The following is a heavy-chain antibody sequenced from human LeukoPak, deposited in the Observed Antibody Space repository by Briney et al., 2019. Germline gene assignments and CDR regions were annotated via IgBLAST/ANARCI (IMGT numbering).Heavy chain of an antibody. D-gene: IGHD5-24*01. Sequence: GGSLRLSCAASGFTFSSYAMHWVRQAPGKGLEYVSAISSNGGSTYYANSVKGRFTISRDNSKNTLYLQMGSLRAEDMAVYYCARARDGAFDIWGQGTMVTVSS. V-gene: IGHV3-64*01. J-gene: IGHJ3*02. CDR2: ISSNGGST. CDR3: ARARDGAFDI. CDR1: GFTFSSYA.